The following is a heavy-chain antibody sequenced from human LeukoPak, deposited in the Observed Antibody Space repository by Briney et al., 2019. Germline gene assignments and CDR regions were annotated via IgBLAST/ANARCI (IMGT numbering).Heavy chain of an antibody. CDR1: GYTFTGYY. Sequence: ASVKVSCKASGYTFTGYYMHWVRQAPGQGLEWMGWINPNSGGTNYAQKFQGRVTMTRDTSISTAYMELSRLRSDDTAVYYCAREYNDYVWGSYRHGTAYYFDYWDQGTLVTVSS. D-gene: IGHD3-16*02. V-gene: IGHV1-2*02. CDR2: INPNSGGT. CDR3: AREYNDYVWGSYRHGTAYYFDY. J-gene: IGHJ4*02.